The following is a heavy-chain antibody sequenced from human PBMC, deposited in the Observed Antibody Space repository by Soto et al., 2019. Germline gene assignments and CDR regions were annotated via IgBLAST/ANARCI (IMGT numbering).Heavy chain of an antibody. Sequence: SETLSLTCTVSGGSVSSGSYYWSWIRQPPGKGLEWIGYIYYSGSTNYNPSLKSRVTISVDTSKNQFSLKLSSVTAADTAVYYCASWGYSYGTTDFDYWGQGTLVTVSS. CDR3: ASWGYSYGTTDFDY. CDR2: IYYSGST. V-gene: IGHV4-61*01. J-gene: IGHJ4*02. CDR1: GGSVSSGSYY. D-gene: IGHD5-18*01.